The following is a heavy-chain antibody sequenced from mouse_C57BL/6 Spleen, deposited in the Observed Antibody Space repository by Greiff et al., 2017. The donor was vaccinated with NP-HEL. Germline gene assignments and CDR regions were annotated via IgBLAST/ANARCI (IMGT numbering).Heavy chain of an antibody. CDR3: ARWLLRGGPDY. D-gene: IGHD2-3*01. V-gene: IGHV1-26*01. CDR1: GYTFTDYY. CDR2: INPNNGGT. Sequence: EVQLQQSGPELVKPGASVKISCKASGYTFTDYYMNWVKQSHGKSLEWIGDINPNNGGTSYNQKFKGKATLTVDKSSSTAYMELRSLTSEDSAVYYGARWLLRGGPDYWGQGTTLTVSS. J-gene: IGHJ2*01.